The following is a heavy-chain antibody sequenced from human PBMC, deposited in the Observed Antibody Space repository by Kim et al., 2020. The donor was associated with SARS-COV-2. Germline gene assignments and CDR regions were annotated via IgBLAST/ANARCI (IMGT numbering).Heavy chain of an antibody. J-gene: IGHJ6*02. CDR3: TVYFDGGTDYYYYGMDV. Sequence: GGSLRLSCAASGFTFSNAWMSWVLQAPGKGLEWVGRIKSKTDGGTTDYAAPVKGRFTISRDDSKNTLYLQMNSLKTEDTAVYYCTVYFDGGTDYYYYGMDVWGQGTTVTVSS. V-gene: IGHV3-15*01. CDR1: GFTFSNAW. D-gene: IGHD3-9*01. CDR2: IKSKTDGGTT.